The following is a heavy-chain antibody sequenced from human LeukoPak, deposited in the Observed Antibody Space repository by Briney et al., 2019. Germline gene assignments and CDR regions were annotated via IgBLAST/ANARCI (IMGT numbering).Heavy chain of an antibody. CDR2: ISPSGDIT. CDR3: ARDRGSYPPINYFDY. Sequence: GGSLRLSCAGSGFSFSSHGMNWVRQAPGKGLEWVSGISPSGDITYYTDSVRGRFTISRDNAKNSLYLQMNSLRAEDTAVYYCARDRGSYPPINYFDYWGQGTLVTVSS. CDR1: GFSFSSHG. J-gene: IGHJ4*02. D-gene: IGHD1-26*01. V-gene: IGHV3-23*01.